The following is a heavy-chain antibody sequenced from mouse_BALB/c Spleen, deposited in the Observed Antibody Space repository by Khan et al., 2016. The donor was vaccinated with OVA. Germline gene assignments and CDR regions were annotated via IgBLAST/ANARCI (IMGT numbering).Heavy chain of an antibody. J-gene: IGHJ2*01. V-gene: IGHV1-63*02. CDR3: ARRGAARATGDYFDY. Sequence: VQLQQSGAELVRPGTSVKMSCKAAGYTFTNYWIGWVKQRPGHGLEWVGDIYPGGGYTNYNEKFKGKATLTVDTSSSTAYMQLSSLTSEDSAFFYGARRGAARATGDYFDYWGQGTTLTVSS. CDR2: IYPGGGYT. D-gene: IGHD3-1*01. CDR1: GYTFTNYW.